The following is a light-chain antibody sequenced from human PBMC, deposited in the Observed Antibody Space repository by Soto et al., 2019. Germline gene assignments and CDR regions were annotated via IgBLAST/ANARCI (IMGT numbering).Light chain of an antibody. CDR2: AAS. CDR3: QQSSSPPLT. J-gene: IGKJ3*01. V-gene: IGKV1-39*01. CDR1: QSIRNY. Sequence: DIQMTQSPSSLSASVGDRVTITCRASQSIRNYLNWYQQKPGKAPKVLIYAASSLQSGVPSRFSGSGSGTEFTLTISSLQHEHFATYYCQQSSSPPLTFGPGTKVAVK.